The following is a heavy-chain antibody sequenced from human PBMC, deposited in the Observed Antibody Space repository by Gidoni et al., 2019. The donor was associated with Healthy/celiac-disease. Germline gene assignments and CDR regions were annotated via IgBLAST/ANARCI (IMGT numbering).Heavy chain of an antibody. CDR2: IYYSGST. D-gene: IGHD3-22*01. J-gene: IGHJ5*02. CDR1: GGSISSSSYY. CDR3: ARANPLITMIVVVGWFDP. V-gene: IGHV4-39*07. Sequence: QLQLQESGPGLVKPSETLSLTCTVSGGSISSSSYYWGWIRQPPGKGLELIGSIYYSGSTYYNPSLKSRVTISVDTSKNQFSLKLSSVTAADTAVYYCARANPLITMIVVVGWFDPWGQGTLVTVSS.